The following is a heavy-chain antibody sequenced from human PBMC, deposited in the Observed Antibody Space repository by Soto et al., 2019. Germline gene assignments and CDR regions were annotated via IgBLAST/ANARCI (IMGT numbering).Heavy chain of an antibody. D-gene: IGHD6-6*01. V-gene: IGHV3-48*01. Sequence: LRLSCAASGFTFSSYSMNWVRQAPGKGLEWVSYISSSSSTIYYADSVKGRFTISRDNAKNSLYLQMNSLRAEDTAVYYCARESLGVVAARPYYYYYMDVWGKGTTVTVSS. CDR2: ISSSSSTI. CDR1: GFTFSSYS. CDR3: ARESLGVVAARPYYYYYMDV. J-gene: IGHJ6*03.